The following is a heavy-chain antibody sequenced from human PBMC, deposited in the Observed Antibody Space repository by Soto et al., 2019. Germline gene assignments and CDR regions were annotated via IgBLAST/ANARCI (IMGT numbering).Heavy chain of an antibody. CDR3: AREWGCSGGSCHSLWGWPFEYYYYYMDV. Sequence: PGGSLRLSCAASGFTFSSYGMHWVRQAPGKGLEWVAVIWYDGSNKYYADSVKGRFTISRDNSKNTLYLQMNSLRAEDTAVYYCAREWGCSGGSCHSLWGWPFEYYYYYMDVWGKGTTVTVSS. D-gene: IGHD2-15*01. CDR2: IWYDGSNK. J-gene: IGHJ6*03. V-gene: IGHV3-33*01. CDR1: GFTFSSYG.